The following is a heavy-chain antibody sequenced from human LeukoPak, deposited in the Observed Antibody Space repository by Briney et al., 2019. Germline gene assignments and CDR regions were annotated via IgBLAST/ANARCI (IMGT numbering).Heavy chain of an antibody. V-gene: IGHV1-3*01. J-gene: IGHJ4*02. CDR2: INAGNGNT. CDR3: ARDDRGYSSSWNYCFDY. CDR1: GYTFTSYA. Sequence: ASVKVSCKASGYTFTSYAMHWVRQAPGQRLEWMGWINAGNGNTKYSQKFQGRVTITRDTSASTAYMELSSLRSEDTAVYYCARDDRGYSSSWNYCFDYWGQGTLVTVSS. D-gene: IGHD6-13*01.